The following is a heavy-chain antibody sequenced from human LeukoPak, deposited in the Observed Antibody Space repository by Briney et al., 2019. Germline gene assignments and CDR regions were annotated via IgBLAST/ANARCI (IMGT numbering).Heavy chain of an antibody. J-gene: IGHJ4*02. CDR2: INHSGST. CDR3: ARGPEWLVPYFDY. CDR1: GGSFSGYY. D-gene: IGHD6-19*01. V-gene: IGHV4-34*01. Sequence: SETLSLTCAVYGGSFSGYYWSWIRQPPGNGLEWIGEINHSGSTNYNPSLKSRVTISVDTSKNQFSLKLSSVTAADTAVYYCARGPEWLVPYFDYWGQGTLVTVSS.